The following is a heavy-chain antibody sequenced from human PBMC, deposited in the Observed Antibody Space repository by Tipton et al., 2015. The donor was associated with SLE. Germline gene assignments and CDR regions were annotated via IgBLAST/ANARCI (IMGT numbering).Heavy chain of an antibody. CDR3: ARDESLLPCGY. J-gene: IGHJ4*02. D-gene: IGHD2-21*01. CDR1: GYRFKDYG. Sequence: QLVQSGPEVKKPGTSVKVSCKASGYRFKDYGITWVRQAPGHVLEWMGWISGDLGNTNYPQKFQGRVTMTIDPSTSTTYMELRSLTSDDTAVYYCARDESLLPCGYWGQGTLVTVSA. CDR2: ISGDLGNT. V-gene: IGHV1-18*04.